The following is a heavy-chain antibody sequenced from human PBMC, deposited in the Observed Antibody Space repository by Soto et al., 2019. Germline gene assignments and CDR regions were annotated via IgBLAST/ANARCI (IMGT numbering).Heavy chain of an antibody. CDR2: IKQDGSEK. D-gene: IGHD6-19*01. J-gene: IGHJ5*02. CDR1: GFTFSSYW. Sequence: PGGSLRLSCAASGFTFSSYWMSWVRQAPGKGLEWVANIKQDGSEKYYVDSVKGRFTISRDNAKNSLYLQMNSLRAEDTAVYYCARVPRIAVAGYNWFDPWGQGTLVTVYS. CDR3: ARVPRIAVAGYNWFDP. V-gene: IGHV3-7*01.